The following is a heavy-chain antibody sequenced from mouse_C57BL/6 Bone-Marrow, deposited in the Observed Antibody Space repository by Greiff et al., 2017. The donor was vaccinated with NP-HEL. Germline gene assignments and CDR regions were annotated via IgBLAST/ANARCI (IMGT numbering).Heavy chain of an antibody. CDR2: INPNNGGT. V-gene: IGHV1-18*01. J-gene: IGHJ3*01. Sequence: SGPELVKPGASVKIPCKASGYTFTDYNMDWVKQSHGKSLEWIGDINPNNGGTIYNQKCKGKATLTVDKSSSTAYMELRSLTSEDTAVYYCARWMVTTPFAYWGQGTLVTVSA. D-gene: IGHD2-2*01. CDR3: ARWMVTTPFAY. CDR1: GYTFTDYN.